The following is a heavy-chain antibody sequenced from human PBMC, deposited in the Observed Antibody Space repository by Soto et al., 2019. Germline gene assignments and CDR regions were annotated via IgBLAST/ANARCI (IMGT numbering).Heavy chain of an antibody. CDR3: AREWAVARCSDY. CDR2: ISAYNGNT. D-gene: IGHD6-19*01. J-gene: IGHJ4*02. V-gene: IGHV1-18*01. Sequence: ASVKVSCKASGGTFSSYAISWVRQAPGQGLEWMGWISAYNGNTNYAQKLQGRVTMTTDTSTSTAYMELRSLRSGDTAVYYCAREWAVARCSDYWGQGTLVTVSS. CDR1: GGTFSSYA.